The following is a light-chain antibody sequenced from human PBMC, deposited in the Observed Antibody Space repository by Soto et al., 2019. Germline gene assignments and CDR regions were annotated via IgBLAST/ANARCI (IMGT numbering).Light chain of an antibody. CDR2: DVT. V-gene: IGLV2-14*01. CDR3: SSYSSSTPHVL. Sequence: QSALTQPASVSGSPGQSITISCTGTSSDVGGYNYVSWYQQHPGKAPKLIIYDVTNRPSGLSYRFSSSKSGSTASLTISGLQAEDEADYYCSSYSSSTPHVLFGGGTQLTVL. CDR1: SSDVGGYNY. J-gene: IGLJ2*01.